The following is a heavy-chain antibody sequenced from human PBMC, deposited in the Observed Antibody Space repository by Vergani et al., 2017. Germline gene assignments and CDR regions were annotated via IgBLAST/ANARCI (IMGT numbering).Heavy chain of an antibody. J-gene: IGHJ4*02. D-gene: IGHD3-9*01. V-gene: IGHV1-46*03. Sequence: QVQVVQSGAEVKTSGASVKVSCKTSGYTFSHYYMHWVRQAPGQGLEWMGIINPSGGHTNYAQKFQGRVTMTRDTSTSTVYMELSSLRSEDTDIYYCARGDYGILTGYRYWGQGTLVTVS. CDR3: ARGDYGILTGYRY. CDR1: GYTFSHYY. CDR2: INPSGGHT.